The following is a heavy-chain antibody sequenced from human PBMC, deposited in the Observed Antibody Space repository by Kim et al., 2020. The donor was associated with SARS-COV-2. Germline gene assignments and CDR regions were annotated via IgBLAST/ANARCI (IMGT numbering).Heavy chain of an antibody. D-gene: IGHD1-1*01. CDR3: ARDWRLEPFVVP. Sequence: NYAQKFQGRVTMTRDTSISTAYMELSRLRSDDTAVYYCARDWRLEPFVVPWGQGTLVTVSS. V-gene: IGHV1-2*02. J-gene: IGHJ5*02.